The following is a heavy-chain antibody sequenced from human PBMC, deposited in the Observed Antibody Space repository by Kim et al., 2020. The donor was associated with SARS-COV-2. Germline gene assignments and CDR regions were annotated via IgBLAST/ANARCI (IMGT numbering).Heavy chain of an antibody. V-gene: IGHV1-18*01. CDR3: ARGVNYDFWSGYYGAFDI. D-gene: IGHD3-3*01. Sequence: ASVKVSCKASGYTFTSYGISWVRQAPGQGLEWMGWISAYNGNTNYAQKLQGRVTMTTDTSTSTAYMELRSLRSDDTAVYYCARGVNYDFWSGYYGAFDIWGQGTMVTVSS. CDR1: GYTFTSYG. CDR2: ISAYNGNT. J-gene: IGHJ3*02.